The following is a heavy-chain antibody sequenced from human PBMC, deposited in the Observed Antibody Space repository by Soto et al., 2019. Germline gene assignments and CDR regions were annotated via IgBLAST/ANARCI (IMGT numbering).Heavy chain of an antibody. J-gene: IGHJ6*02. CDR1: GYDYVTYA. Sequence: QAQLVQSGAEVKKPGASVNVSCKASGYDYVTYAITWVRQRPGQGLEWMGWISTLNGNTNYAQNFQGRVTMTTDTSTRIVDLELRSLRSDATAVYYCARRVQVWLPDYYGMDVWGHGTTVTVSS. V-gene: IGHV1-18*01. CDR2: ISTLNGNT. D-gene: IGHD5-18*01. CDR3: ARRVQVWLPDYYGMDV.